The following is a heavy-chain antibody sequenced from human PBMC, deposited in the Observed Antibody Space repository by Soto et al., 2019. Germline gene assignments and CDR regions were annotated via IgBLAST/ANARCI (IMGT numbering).Heavy chain of an antibody. CDR1: GDNVSSNSAA. Sequence: SQTLSLTCVIAGDNVSSNSAAWNWIRQSPSRGLEWLGRTYYRSKWYKDYDLSVKSRITINLDTSKNQISLQLNSVTPEDTAVYYCASGSVADYSGVFYYCGQGSLVTVSS. CDR3: ASGSVADYSGVFYY. D-gene: IGHD4-4*01. CDR2: TYYRSKWYK. J-gene: IGHJ4*02. V-gene: IGHV6-1*01.